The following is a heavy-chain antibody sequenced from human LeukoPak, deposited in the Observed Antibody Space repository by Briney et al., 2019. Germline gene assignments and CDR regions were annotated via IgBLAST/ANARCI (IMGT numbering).Heavy chain of an antibody. D-gene: IGHD1-26*01. J-gene: IGHJ6*03. Sequence: PGGSLRLSCAASGFTFSSYWMSWVRQAPGKGLEWVANIKQDESEKYYVDSVKGRFTISRDNAKNSLYLQMNSLRAEDTAVYYCASGGSYYYYYYMDVWGKGTTVTVSS. CDR3: ASGGSYYYYYYMDV. V-gene: IGHV3-7*01. CDR2: IKQDESEK. CDR1: GFTFSSYW.